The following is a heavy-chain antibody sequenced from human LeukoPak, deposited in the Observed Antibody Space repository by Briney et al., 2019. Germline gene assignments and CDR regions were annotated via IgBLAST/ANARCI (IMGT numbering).Heavy chain of an antibody. CDR3: AKDIAPPSSGTFDY. CDR2: ISWNGGSI. D-gene: IGHD6-19*01. V-gene: IGHV3-9*01. CDR1: GFTFDDYA. Sequence: SLRLSCTASGFTFDDYAMHWVRQAPGKGLGWVSGISWNGGSIVYVDSVKGRFTISRDDAKNSLYLQMNSLRPEDTALYYCAKDIAPPSSGTFDYWGQGTLVTVSS. J-gene: IGHJ4*02.